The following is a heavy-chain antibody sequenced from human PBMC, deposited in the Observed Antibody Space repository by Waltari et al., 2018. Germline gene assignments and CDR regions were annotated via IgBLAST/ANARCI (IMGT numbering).Heavy chain of an antibody. CDR3: ARDHPTVVYYYMDV. Sequence: QVQRVQSGAEVKKPGSAVKVSWKASGGTCSSYAISWVRQAPGQGREWMGGIIPIFGTANYALKFQGRVTITADESTSTAYMELSSLRSEDTAVYYCARDHPTVVYYYMDVWGKGTTVTVSS. CDR2: IIPIFGTA. D-gene: IGHD4-17*01. J-gene: IGHJ6*03. CDR1: GGTCSSYA. V-gene: IGHV1-69*12.